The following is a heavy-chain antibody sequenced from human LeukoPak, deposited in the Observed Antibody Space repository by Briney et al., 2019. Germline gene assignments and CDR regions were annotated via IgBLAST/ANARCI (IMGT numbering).Heavy chain of an antibody. V-gene: IGHV1-69*04. D-gene: IGHD3-22*01. CDR2: IIPILGIA. CDR1: GGTFSSYA. CDR3: ARDTMIVVEKNWFDP. J-gene: IGHJ5*02. Sequence: SVKVSYKASGGTFSSYAISWVRQAPGQGLEWMGRIIPILGIANYAQKFQGRVTITADKSTSTAYMELSSLRSEDTAVYYCARDTMIVVEKNWFDPWGQGTLVTVSS.